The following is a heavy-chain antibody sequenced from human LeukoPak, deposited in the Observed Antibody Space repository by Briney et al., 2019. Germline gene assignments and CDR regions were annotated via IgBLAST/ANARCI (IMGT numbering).Heavy chain of an antibody. CDR3: AKEWELPSYFDY. CDR2: ISGSGGSR. J-gene: IGHJ4*02. D-gene: IGHD1-26*01. Sequence: PGGSLRLSCAASGFTFSSYAMSWVRQAPGKGLEGVSTISGSGGSRYYADSVKGRFTISRDNSKNTLYLQMNSLRAEDTAVYYCAKEWELPSYFDYWGQGTLVTVSS. V-gene: IGHV3-23*01. CDR1: GFTFSSYA.